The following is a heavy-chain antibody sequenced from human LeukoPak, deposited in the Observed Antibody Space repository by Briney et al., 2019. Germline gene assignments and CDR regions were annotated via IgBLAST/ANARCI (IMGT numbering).Heavy chain of an antibody. CDR1: GFTFSSYN. CDR2: ISSSSSTI. D-gene: IGHD3-3*01. V-gene: IGHV3-48*01. CDR3: ARGTNGGFFGVVKPIDY. Sequence: GGSLRLSCAASGFTFSSYNMNWVRQAPGKWLEWVSYISSSSSTIYYADSVKGRFTISRDNAKNSLYLQMNSLRAEDTAVYYCARGTNGGFFGVVKPIDYWGQGTLVTVSS. J-gene: IGHJ4*02.